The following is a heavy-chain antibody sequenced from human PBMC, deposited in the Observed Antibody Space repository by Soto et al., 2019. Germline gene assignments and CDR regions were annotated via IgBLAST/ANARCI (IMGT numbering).Heavy chain of an antibody. J-gene: IGHJ4*02. CDR3: ARASSAVSTSCPVDY. CDR1: GYTFTSYG. Sequence: QVQLVQSGAEVKKPGASVKVSCKASGYTFTSYGISWVRQAPGQGLEWMGWISAYNGNTNYAQKLQGRVTMTTDTSTSTGYMELRSLRSDDTAVYYCARASSAVSTSCPVDYWGQGTLVTVSS. D-gene: IGHD2-2*01. CDR2: ISAYNGNT. V-gene: IGHV1-18*01.